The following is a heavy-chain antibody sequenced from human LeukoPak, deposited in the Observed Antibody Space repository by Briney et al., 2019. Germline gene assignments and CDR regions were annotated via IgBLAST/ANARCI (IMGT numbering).Heavy chain of an antibody. V-gene: IGHV3-30*04. CDR2: ISYDGSNK. CDR1: GFTFSSYA. D-gene: IGHD4-23*01. Sequence: GGSLGLSCAASGFTFSSYAMHWVRQAPGKGLEWVAVISYDGSNKYYADSVKGRFTISRDNSKNTLSLQMNSLRVEDTALYYCTKDLRYYYADNHSEMDEHDYWGQGTLVTVSS. J-gene: IGHJ4*02. CDR3: TKDLRYYYADNHSEMDEHDY.